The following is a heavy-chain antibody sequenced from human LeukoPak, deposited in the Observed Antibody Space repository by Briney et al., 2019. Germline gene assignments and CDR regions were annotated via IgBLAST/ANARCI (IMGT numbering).Heavy chain of an antibody. D-gene: IGHD1-26*01. CDR2: IYHSGIT. V-gene: IGHV4-59*02. J-gene: IGHJ4*02. Sequence: PSETLSLTCTVSGGSVSTHFWSWIRQPPGKGLEWIGYIYHSGITNYNPSLMSRVTISVDTSKNQFSLELSSVTAADTAVYYCARDGYSGSSLFDSWGQGTLVTVSS. CDR1: GGSVSTHF. CDR3: ARDGYSGSSLFDS.